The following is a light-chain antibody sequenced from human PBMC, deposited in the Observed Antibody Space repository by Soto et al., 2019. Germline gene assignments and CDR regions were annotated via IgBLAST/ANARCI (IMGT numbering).Light chain of an antibody. Sequence: QSALTQPRSVSGSPGQSVTISCTGTSSDVGSYNYVSWHQQHPGKAPKLVIYDVTHRPSGVPDRLSASKSGITASLTISGLQAEDEADYYCCSYAAGDSFKFGGGTKVTVL. CDR1: SSDVGSYNY. CDR3: CSYAAGDSFK. CDR2: DVT. J-gene: IGLJ2*01. V-gene: IGLV2-11*01.